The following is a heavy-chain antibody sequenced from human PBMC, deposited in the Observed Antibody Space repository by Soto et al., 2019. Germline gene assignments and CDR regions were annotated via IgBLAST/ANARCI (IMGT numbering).Heavy chain of an antibody. V-gene: IGHV3-33*01. CDR1: GFTFSSYG. CDR2: IWYDGSNK. Sequence: PGGSVRLSCAASGFTFSSYGMHWVRQAPGKGLEWVAVIWYDGSNKYYADSVKGRFTISRDNSKNTLYLQMNSLRAEDTAVYYCARDQAARPDSSDYSGQGPLVTVSS. D-gene: IGHD6-6*01. CDR3: ARDQAARPDSSDY. J-gene: IGHJ4*02.